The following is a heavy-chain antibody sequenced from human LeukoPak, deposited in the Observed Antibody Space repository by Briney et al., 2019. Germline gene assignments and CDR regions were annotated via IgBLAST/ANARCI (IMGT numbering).Heavy chain of an antibody. J-gene: IGHJ5*02. CDR3: ARESYSGYVRWFDP. D-gene: IGHD5-12*01. CDR1: GYSFTAFY. Sequence: GASVKVSCKTSGYSFTAFYIHWVRQAPGQGLEWMGWIHPRRGDTNYAQKFQGRVTMTRDTSISTAYLDLSSLRSDDTAVYYCARESYSGYVRWFDPWGQGTLVTVSS. CDR2: IHPRRGDT. V-gene: IGHV1-2*02.